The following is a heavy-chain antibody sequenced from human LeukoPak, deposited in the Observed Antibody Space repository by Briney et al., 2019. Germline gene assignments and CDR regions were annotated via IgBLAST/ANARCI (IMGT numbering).Heavy chain of an antibody. V-gene: IGHV3-23*01. CDR2: ISPSGDIT. CDR1: GFTFSSYE. Sequence: QTGGSLRLSCAASGFTFSSYEMNWVRQAPGKGLEWVSGISPSGDITYYTDSVRGRFTISRDNFKNTLSLQVNSLRAEDTAMYYCAKDDDWGRYKHWGQGTLVTVSS. CDR3: AKDDDWGRYKH. J-gene: IGHJ1*01. D-gene: IGHD3-16*01.